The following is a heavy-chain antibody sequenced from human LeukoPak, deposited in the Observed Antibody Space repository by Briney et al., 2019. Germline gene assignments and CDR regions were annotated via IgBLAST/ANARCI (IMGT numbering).Heavy chain of an antibody. J-gene: IGHJ4*02. D-gene: IGHD3-16*02. V-gene: IGHV3-48*02. CDR1: GFTFSSFA. CDR2: VSAGSTTTI. Sequence: GGSLRLSCAASGFTFSSFAMNWVRQAPGKGLEWLSYVSAGSTTTIYYADSVKGRFTISGDNAKNSLNLQMHSLRDEDTAVYYCARRGYTSAWDFWGQGTLVTVSS. CDR3: ARRGYTSAWDF.